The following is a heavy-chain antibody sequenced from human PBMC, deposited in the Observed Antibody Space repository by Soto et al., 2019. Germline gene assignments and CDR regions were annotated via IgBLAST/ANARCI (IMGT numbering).Heavy chain of an antibody. CDR2: IDTSGST. CDR3: ARGGHNFWCGPFQC. V-gene: IGHV4-4*07. CDR1: GGSISNYY. D-gene: IGHD3-3*01. J-gene: IGHJ1*01. Sequence: TLSLTCTVSGGSISNYYCNWFRQPAGKGLEWIGRIDTSGSTNYNPSLKSRVTMSVDTSKQEFSLKLSSVTAADTALYYCARGGHNFWCGPFQCWGRGALVTVSS.